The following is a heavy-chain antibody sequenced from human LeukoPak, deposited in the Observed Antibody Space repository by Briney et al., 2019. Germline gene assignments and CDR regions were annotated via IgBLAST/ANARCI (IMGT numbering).Heavy chain of an antibody. CDR2: IKPSGGNT. Sequence: GASVKVSCKTSGYSFTSYNLHWVRQAPGQRLEWMGIIKPSGGNTNYAQKFQGRVAMTRDMSTSTVYMELSSLRSEDTAVYYCARVSSSWLDGDRLADAFDIWGQGTMVTVSS. CDR3: ARVSSSWLDGDRLADAFDI. CDR1: GYSFTSYN. D-gene: IGHD6-13*01. V-gene: IGHV1-46*01. J-gene: IGHJ3*02.